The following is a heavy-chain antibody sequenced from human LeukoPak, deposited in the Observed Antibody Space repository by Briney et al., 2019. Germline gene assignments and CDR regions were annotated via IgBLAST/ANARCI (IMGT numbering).Heavy chain of an antibody. Sequence: SVKVSCKASGGTFSSYAITWVRQAPGQGLEWMGGIIPIFGTANYAQKFQGRVTITADESTSTAYMELSSLRSEDTAVYYCARLKNYYYYYMDVWGKGTTVTVSS. V-gene: IGHV1-69*13. CDR1: GGTFSSYA. J-gene: IGHJ6*03. CDR3: ARLKNYYYYYMDV. CDR2: IIPIFGTA. D-gene: IGHD2/OR15-2a*01.